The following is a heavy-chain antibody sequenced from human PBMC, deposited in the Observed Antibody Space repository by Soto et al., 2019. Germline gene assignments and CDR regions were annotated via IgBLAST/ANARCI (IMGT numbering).Heavy chain of an antibody. CDR2: ISYDGSNK. Sequence: QVQLVESGGGVVQPGRSLRLSCAASGFTFSSYGMHWVRQAPGKGLEWVAGISYDGSNKYYADSVKGRFTISRDNSKNTLYLQMNSLRAEDTAVYYCAKDSRRITIFGVVNYWGQGTLVTVSS. J-gene: IGHJ4*02. CDR1: GFTFSSYG. V-gene: IGHV3-30*18. CDR3: AKDSRRITIFGVVNY. D-gene: IGHD3-3*01.